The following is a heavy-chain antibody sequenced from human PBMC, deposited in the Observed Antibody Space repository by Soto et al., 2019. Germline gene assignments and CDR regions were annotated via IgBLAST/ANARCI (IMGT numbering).Heavy chain of an antibody. V-gene: IGHV3-11*01. CDR3: AKRRAGVYSGYDHYYYMDV. Sequence: GGSLRLSCAASGFTFGDYYMSWIRQAPGKGLEWVSYISSSGGSTYYADSVKGRFTISRDNSKNTLYLQMNSLRAEDTAVYYCAKRRAGVYSGYDHYYYMDVWGKGTTVTVSS. CDR2: ISSSGGST. J-gene: IGHJ6*03. D-gene: IGHD5-12*01. CDR1: GFTFGDYY.